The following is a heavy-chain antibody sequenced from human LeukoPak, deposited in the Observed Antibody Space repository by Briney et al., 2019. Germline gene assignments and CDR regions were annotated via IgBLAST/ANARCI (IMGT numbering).Heavy chain of an antibody. V-gene: IGHV3-21*01. CDR2: ISSSSSSI. J-gene: IGHJ4*02. CDR3: ARTPPGGWYGSLDY. Sequence: GGSLRLSCAASGFTFSSYSMNWVRQAPGKGLEWVSLISSSSSSIFYADSVKARFTISRDSAKTPLYLQRTSLRGEATAGYYWARTPPGGWYGSLDYWGQGTLVTVSS. D-gene: IGHD6-19*01. CDR1: GFTFSSYS.